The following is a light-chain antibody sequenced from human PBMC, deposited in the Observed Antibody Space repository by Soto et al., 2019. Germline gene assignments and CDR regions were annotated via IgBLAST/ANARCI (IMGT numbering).Light chain of an antibody. V-gene: IGKV1-5*01. Sequence: DIQMTQSPSTLSASVGDRVTITCRASQTISNWLAWYQQKPGKAPRLLIYDASTLESGVPSRFSGSASGTEFTLTISSLQPDDFSTYYCQQHTFGQGTKLAIK. CDR3: QQHT. CDR2: DAS. J-gene: IGKJ2*01. CDR1: QTISNW.